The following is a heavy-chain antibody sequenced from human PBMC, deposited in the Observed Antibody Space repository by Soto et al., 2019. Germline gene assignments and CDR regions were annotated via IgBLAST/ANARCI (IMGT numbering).Heavy chain of an antibody. CDR3: ARGGCSGDYCFDC. CDR2: FCTSDNI. Sequence: PSLTCTVSGASISSHCWNWIRQPAGKGLEWIGRFCTSDNINYNPSLKSRVTVSVDTSTNHFSLKVTSVTAADTAVYYCARGGCSGDYCFDCWGQGXQVTVSS. CDR1: GASISSHC. V-gene: IGHV4-4*07. J-gene: IGHJ5*01. D-gene: IGHD4-17*01.